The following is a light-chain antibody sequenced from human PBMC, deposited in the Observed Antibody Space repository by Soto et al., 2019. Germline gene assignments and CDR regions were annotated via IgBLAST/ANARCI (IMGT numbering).Light chain of an antibody. CDR2: END. Sequence: QSVLTHPPSVSAAPGQRVTISCSGSTSNIGYNFVSWYQQFPGAAPKLLIFENDKRVSGTPDRFSGSKSGTSGTLAITGLQTGDEADYYCATWESSLSIAVFGGGPTVTVL. CDR3: ATWESSLSIAV. J-gene: IGLJ2*01. V-gene: IGLV1-51*02. CDR1: TSNIGYNF.